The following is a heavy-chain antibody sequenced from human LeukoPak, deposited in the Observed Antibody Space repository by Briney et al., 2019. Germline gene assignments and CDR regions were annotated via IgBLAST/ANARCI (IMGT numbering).Heavy chain of an antibody. CDR2: IIPIFGAA. CDR3: ARDGYNYRLDY. CDR1: GGTFSSYA. D-gene: IGHD5-24*01. Sequence: ASVTVSCKASGGTFSSYAISWVRQAPGQGLEWMGGIIPIFGAANYAQKFQGRVTITADESTSTAYMELSSLRSEDTAVYYCARDGYNYRLDYWGQGTLVTASS. V-gene: IGHV1-69*13. J-gene: IGHJ4*02.